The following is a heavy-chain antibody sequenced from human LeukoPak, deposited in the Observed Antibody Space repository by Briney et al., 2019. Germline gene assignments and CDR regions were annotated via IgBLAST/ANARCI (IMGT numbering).Heavy chain of an antibody. J-gene: IGHJ4*02. CDR2: VFGNGNT. CDR3: ARETGWPAYYFDY. V-gene: IGHV4-61*02. Sequence: SQTLSLTCAVSGGSISGSSDYWSWIRQPAGKGLEWIGRVFGNGNTDYNPSLKSRVTMSVETAKKQVSLRLTSVTAADTAVYYCARETGWPAYYFDYWGQGALVTVSS. CDR1: GGSISGSSDY.